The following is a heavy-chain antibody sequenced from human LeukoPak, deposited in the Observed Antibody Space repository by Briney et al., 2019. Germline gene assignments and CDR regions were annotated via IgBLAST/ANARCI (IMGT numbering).Heavy chain of an antibody. D-gene: IGHD5-18*01. Sequence: PSETLSLTCTVSGGSISSGGYYWSWIRQHPGKGLEWIGYIYYSGSTYYNPSLKSRVTISVDTSKNQLSLKLSSVTAADTAVYYCARESGYSYGYGEGYFDYWGQGTLVTVSS. J-gene: IGHJ4*02. V-gene: IGHV4-31*03. CDR3: ARESGYSYGYGEGYFDY. CDR2: IYYSGST. CDR1: GGSISSGGYY.